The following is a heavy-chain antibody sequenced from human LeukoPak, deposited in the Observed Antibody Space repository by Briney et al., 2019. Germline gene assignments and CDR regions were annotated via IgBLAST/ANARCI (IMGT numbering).Heavy chain of an antibody. CDR2: IYYSGST. CDR3: ARLFSYYYDS. V-gene: IGHV4-39*07. J-gene: IGHJ4*02. CDR1: GGSISSSSYY. D-gene: IGHD2/OR15-2a*01. Sequence: SETLSLTCTVSGGSISSSSYYWGWIRQPPGKGLEWIGNIYYSGSTYYNPSLKSRVTISVDTSKNQFSLKLSSVTAADTAVYYCARLFSYYYDSWGQGTLVTVSS.